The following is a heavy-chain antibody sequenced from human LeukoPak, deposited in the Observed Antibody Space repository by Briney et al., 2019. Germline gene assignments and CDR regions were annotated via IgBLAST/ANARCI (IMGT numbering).Heavy chain of an antibody. J-gene: IGHJ4*02. Sequence: RPSETLSLTCAVYGGSFSGYYWSWIRQPPGKGLEWIGEINHSGSTNYNPSLKSRVTISVDTSKNQFSLKLSSVTAADTAVYYCARRDCSSTSCSDTYFDYWGQGTLVTVSS. CDR2: INHSGST. CDR3: ARRDCSSTSCSDTYFDY. V-gene: IGHV4-34*01. CDR1: GGSFSGYY. D-gene: IGHD2-2*01.